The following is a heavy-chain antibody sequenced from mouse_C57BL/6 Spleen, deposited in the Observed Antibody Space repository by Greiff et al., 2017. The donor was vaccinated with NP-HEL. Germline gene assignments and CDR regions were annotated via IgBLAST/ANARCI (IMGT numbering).Heavy chain of an antibody. V-gene: IGHV1-50*01. CDR1: GYTFTSYW. J-gene: IGHJ2*01. Sequence: QVQLQQPGAELVKPGASVKLSCKASGYTFTSYWMQWVKQRPGQGLEWIGEIDPSDSYTNYNQKFKGKATLTVDTSSSTAYMQLSSLTSEDSAVYYCARRAFYYDLYYLDYWGQGTTLTVSS. CDR2: IDPSDSYT. D-gene: IGHD2-4*01. CDR3: ARRAFYYDLYYLDY.